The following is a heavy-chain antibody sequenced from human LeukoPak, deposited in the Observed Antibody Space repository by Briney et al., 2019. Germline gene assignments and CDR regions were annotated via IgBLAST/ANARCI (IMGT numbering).Heavy chain of an antibody. Sequence: PGGSLRLSCAASGFTFSSYGMHWVRQAPGKGLEWVAFIRYDGSNKYYADSVKGRFTISRDNSKNTLYLQMNSLRAEDTAVYYCARDADSGSFNYFDYWGQGTLVTVSS. D-gene: IGHD1-26*01. CDR1: GFTFSSYG. CDR2: IRYDGSNK. J-gene: IGHJ4*02. V-gene: IGHV3-30*02. CDR3: ARDADSGSFNYFDY.